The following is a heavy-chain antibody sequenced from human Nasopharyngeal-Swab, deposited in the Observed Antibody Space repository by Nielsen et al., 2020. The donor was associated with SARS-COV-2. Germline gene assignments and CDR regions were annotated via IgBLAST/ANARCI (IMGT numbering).Heavy chain of an antibody. Sequence: SETLSLTCAVSGGSISSGGYSWSWIRQPPGKGLEWIGYIYHSGSTYYNPSLKSRVTISVDRSKNQFSLKLSSVTAADTAVYYCARGLEGYISSWYFDYWGQGTLVTVSS. D-gene: IGHD6-13*01. CDR3: ARGLEGYISSWYFDY. V-gene: IGHV4-30-2*01. J-gene: IGHJ4*02. CDR2: IYHSGST. CDR1: GGSISSGGYS.